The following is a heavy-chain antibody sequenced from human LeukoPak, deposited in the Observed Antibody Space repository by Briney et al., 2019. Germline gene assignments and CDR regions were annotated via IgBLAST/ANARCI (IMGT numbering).Heavy chain of an antibody. CDR1: GGSISSYH. V-gene: IGHV4-59*08. D-gene: IGHD6-19*01. CDR3: ARPTGYGGVDY. J-gene: IGHJ4*02. CDR2: IHYSGST. Sequence: PSETLSLTCTVSGGSISSYHWIWIRQPPGKGLEWIGYIHYSGSTNYNPSLKSRVTISIDTSKNQFSLKLSSVTAADTAVYYCARPTGYGGVDYWGQGTLLTVSS.